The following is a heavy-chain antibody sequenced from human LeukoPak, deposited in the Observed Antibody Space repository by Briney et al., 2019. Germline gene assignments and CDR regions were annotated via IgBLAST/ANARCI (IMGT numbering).Heavy chain of an antibody. CDR3: AKGAFSGSYYKPFDY. CDR1: GFTFSSYW. V-gene: IGHV3-9*01. Sequence: GGSLRLSCAASGFTFSSYWMHWVRQAPGKGLVWVSGISWNSGSIGYADSVKGRFTISRDNAKNSLYLQMNSLRAEDTALYYCAKGAFSGSYYKPFDYWGQGTLVTVSS. J-gene: IGHJ4*02. D-gene: IGHD1-26*01. CDR2: ISWNSGSI.